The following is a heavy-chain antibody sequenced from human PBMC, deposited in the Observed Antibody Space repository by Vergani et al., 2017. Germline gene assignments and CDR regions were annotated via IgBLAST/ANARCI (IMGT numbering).Heavy chain of an antibody. Sequence: QVHLVESGGGVVQPGRSLTLSCVASGFSFRGHGMHWVRQAPGKGLEWVAMISYDGDRRDYGDFAKGRFTISRDSSKTVYLQMNSLRAEDTALYYCAKDMILGVVPANTGNMADYWGQGTLVTVSS. J-gene: IGHJ4*02. CDR3: AKDMILGVVPANTGNMADY. V-gene: IGHV3-30*18. CDR2: ISYDGDRR. CDR1: GFSFRGHG. D-gene: IGHD2-2*01.